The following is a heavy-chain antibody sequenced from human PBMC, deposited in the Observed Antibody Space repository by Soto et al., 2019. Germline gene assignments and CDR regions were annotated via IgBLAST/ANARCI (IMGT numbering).Heavy chain of an antibody. CDR2: IYPDDSDT. CDR1: GYRFTTYW. D-gene: IGHD2-21*02. CDR3: ARGIVGVTATNAFDI. V-gene: IGHV5-51*01. J-gene: IGHJ3*02. Sequence: PGESLKISCKGSGYRFTTYWIGWVRQMPGKGLEWMGIIYPDDSDTRYSPSFQGQVTISADKSISTTYLQWSSLKASDTAMYFCARGIVGVTATNAFDIWGQGTMVTVSS.